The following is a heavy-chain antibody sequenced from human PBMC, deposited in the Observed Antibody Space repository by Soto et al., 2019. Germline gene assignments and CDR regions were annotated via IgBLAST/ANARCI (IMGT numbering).Heavy chain of an antibody. CDR2: ISYDGSNK. Sequence: PGGSLRLSCAASGFTFSSYAMHWVRQAPGKGLEWVAVISYDGSNKYYADSVKGRFTISRDNSKDTLYLQMNSLRAEDTAVYYCARAGGSYDSSGYYNRPFDYWGQGTLVTVSS. CDR1: GFTFSSYA. D-gene: IGHD3-22*01. J-gene: IGHJ4*02. CDR3: ARAGGSYDSSGYYNRPFDY. V-gene: IGHV3-30-3*01.